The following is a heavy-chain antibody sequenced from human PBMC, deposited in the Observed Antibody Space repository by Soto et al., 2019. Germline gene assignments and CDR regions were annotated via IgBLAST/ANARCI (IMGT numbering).Heavy chain of an antibody. CDR1: GFTFSSYD. J-gene: IGHJ4*02. V-gene: IGHV3-13*04. CDR3: ARAIGPTLFDY. CDR2: IGTAGDT. Sequence: GGSLRLSCSASGFTFSSYDMHWVRQGPGKGLEWVSAIGTAGDTNYAGSVKGRFTISRENAKNSLYLQMNSLRAGDTAIYFCARAIGPTLFDYWGQGTLVTSPQ. D-gene: IGHD3-22*01.